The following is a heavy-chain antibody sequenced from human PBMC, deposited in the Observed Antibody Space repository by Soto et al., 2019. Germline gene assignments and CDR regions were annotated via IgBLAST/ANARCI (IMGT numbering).Heavy chain of an antibody. V-gene: IGHV4-4*02. CDR3: ARRTHDYGPERGAFDI. CDR2: IYHSGST. CDR1: SGSISSSNW. D-gene: IGHD4-17*01. Sequence: QVQLQESGPGMVKPSGTLSLTCAVSSGSISSSNWWSWVRQPPGKGLEWIGEIYHSGSTNYNPSLKSRVTISVDKSTNQFSLKLSTVTAADTAVYYCARRTHDYGPERGAFDIWGQGTMVTVSS. J-gene: IGHJ3*02.